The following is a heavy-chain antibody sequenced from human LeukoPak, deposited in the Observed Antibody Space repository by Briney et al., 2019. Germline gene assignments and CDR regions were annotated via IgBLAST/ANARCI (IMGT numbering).Heavy chain of an antibody. CDR2: INHSGST. J-gene: IGHJ4*02. D-gene: IGHD1-26*01. Sequence: SETLSLTCAVYGGSFSGYYWSWIRQPPGKGLEWIGEINHSGSTNYNPSLKSRVTISVDMSKNQFSLKLSSVTAADTAVYYCASPKNSGSYSFDYWGQGTLVTVSS. CDR1: GGSFSGYY. CDR3: ASPKNSGSYSFDY. V-gene: IGHV4-34*01.